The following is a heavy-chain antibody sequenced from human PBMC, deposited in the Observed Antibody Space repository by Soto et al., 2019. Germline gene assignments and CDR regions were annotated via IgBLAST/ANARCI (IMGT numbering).Heavy chain of an antibody. Sequence: EVQLVESGGGLVKPGGSLRLSCAASGFTLSSAWMSWVRQAPGKGLEWVGRIKSKTDGGTTDYAAPVKGRFTISRDDSKNTLYLQMNSLKTEDTAVYYCTTDNHHIVGATRIFDYWGQGTLVTVSS. V-gene: IGHV3-15*01. CDR3: TTDNHHIVGATRIFDY. CDR1: GFTLSSAW. D-gene: IGHD1-26*01. CDR2: IKSKTDGGTT. J-gene: IGHJ4*02.